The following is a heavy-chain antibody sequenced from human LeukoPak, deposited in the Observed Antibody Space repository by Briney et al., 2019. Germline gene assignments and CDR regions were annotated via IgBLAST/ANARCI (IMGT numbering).Heavy chain of an antibody. D-gene: IGHD6-19*01. CDR2: ISSSGSTI. Sequence: GGSLRLSCAASGFTFSDYYMSWIRQAPGKGLEWVSYISSSGSTIYYADSVKGRFTISRDNAKNSLYLQMNSLRAEDTAVYYCARVLSGWYRYYYYMDVWGKGTTVTISS. J-gene: IGHJ6*03. CDR3: ARVLSGWYRYYYYMDV. CDR1: GFTFSDYY. V-gene: IGHV3-11*04.